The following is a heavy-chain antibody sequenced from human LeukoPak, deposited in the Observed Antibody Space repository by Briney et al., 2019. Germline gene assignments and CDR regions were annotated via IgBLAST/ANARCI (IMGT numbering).Heavy chain of an antibody. V-gene: IGHV4-4*02. CDR3: ASQTGVYYDSSGYVH. D-gene: IGHD3-22*01. CDR1: GGSISSSNW. CDR2: IYHSGST. Sequence: SETLSLTCAVSGGSISSSNWWSWVRQPPGKGLEWIGEIYHSGSTNYNPSLKSRVTISVDTSKNQFSLKLSSVTAADTAVYYCASQTGVYYDSSGYVHWGQGTLVTVSS. J-gene: IGHJ1*01.